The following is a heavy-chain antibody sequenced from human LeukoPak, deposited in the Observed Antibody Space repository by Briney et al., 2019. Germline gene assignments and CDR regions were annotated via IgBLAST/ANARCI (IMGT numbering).Heavy chain of an antibody. CDR1: GYSFTISW. Sequence: GESLKTSCKTSGYSFTISWIGWVRQIPGKGLRGSGIIYPGDSDTRYSPSFHGQVTISADRYINSAYLQWSSLKASDTAMYYCARSTSDSLAAGDYWGQGTLVTVSS. V-gene: IGHV5-51*01. D-gene: IGHD6-13*01. CDR3: ARSTSDSLAAGDY. CDR2: IYPGDSDT. J-gene: IGHJ4*02.